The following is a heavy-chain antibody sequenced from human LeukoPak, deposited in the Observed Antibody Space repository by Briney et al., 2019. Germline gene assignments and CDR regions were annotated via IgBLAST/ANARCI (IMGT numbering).Heavy chain of an antibody. J-gene: IGHJ6*02. Sequence: GGSLRLSCAASGFTFSSYGMHWVRQAPGKGLEWVAVIWYDGSNKYYGDSVKGRFTISRDDSKNTLSLQMNSLRPEDTALYYCARDGGGYSGYDYYYYYGMDVWGQGTTVTVFS. CDR1: GFTFSSYG. CDR3: ARDGGGYSGYDYYYYYGMDV. V-gene: IGHV3-30*19. CDR2: IWYDGSNK. D-gene: IGHD5-12*01.